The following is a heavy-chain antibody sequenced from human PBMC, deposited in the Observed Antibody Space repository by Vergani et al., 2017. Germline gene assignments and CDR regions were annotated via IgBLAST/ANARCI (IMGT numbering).Heavy chain of an antibody. CDR3: ARWGNEKRLDS. D-gene: IGHD1-1*01. J-gene: IGHJ5*01. V-gene: IGHV3-33*01. CDR2: IWYDGSNK. Sequence: QVQLVESEGGVVQPGRSLTLSCVASGFTFSSHGMHWVRQAPGKGLEWVAVIWYDGSNKYYGDSVKGRFNISRDNSKNTLYLQMNSLRVEDTAVYYCARWGNEKRLDSWGQGTLVTVSS. CDR1: GFTFSSHG.